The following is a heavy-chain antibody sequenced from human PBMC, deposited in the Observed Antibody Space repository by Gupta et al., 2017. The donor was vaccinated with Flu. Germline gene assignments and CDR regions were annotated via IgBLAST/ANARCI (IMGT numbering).Heavy chain of an antibody. CDR3: TTLSGYSYGYWDY. V-gene: IGHV3-15*01. J-gene: IGHJ4*02. CDR2: SKSKTDGGTT. D-gene: IGHD5-18*01. Sequence: EVQLVESGGGLVNPGGPLSLYCAASGFPFSNAWMSWVRQAPGKGLEWVGRSKSKTDGGTTDVAAPVKSRFTISRDDSKNTLYLQMTSLKTEDTAVYYCTTLSGYSYGYWDYWGQGTLVTVSS. CDR1: GFPFSNAW.